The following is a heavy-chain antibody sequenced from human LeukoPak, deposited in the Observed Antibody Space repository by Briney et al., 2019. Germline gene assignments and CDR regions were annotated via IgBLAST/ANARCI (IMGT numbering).Heavy chain of an antibody. CDR3: ARDGRSRGLSHVNFDY. CDR1: GFPFSSYE. Sequence: GGSLRLSCAASGFPFSSYEMNWVRQAPGKGLEWVSYISSSGMTKYYAVSVKGRFSMSRDNAKNSLYLQLNSLRAEDTAVYYCARDGRSRGLSHVNFDYWGQGILVTVSS. J-gene: IGHJ4*02. CDR2: ISSSGMTK. D-gene: IGHD3-16*02. V-gene: IGHV3-48*03.